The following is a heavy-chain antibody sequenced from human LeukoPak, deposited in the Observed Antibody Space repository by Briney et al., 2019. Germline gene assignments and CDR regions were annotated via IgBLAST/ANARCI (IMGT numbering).Heavy chain of an antibody. J-gene: IGHJ6*02. D-gene: IGHD3-16*01. CDR3: TREGGEPVEGVYVSPKYYGMDV. Sequence: PGGSLRLSCAASGLTFSSYAMSWVRQAPGKGLEWVGFIRSKAYGGTTEYAASVKGRFTISRDDSKSIAYLQMNSLKTEDTAVYYCTREGGEPVEGVYVSPKYYGMDVWGQGTTVTVSS. CDR1: GLTFSSYA. CDR2: IRSKAYGGTT. V-gene: IGHV3-49*04.